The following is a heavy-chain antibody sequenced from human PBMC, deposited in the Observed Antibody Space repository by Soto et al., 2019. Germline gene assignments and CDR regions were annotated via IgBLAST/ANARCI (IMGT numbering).Heavy chain of an antibody. CDR1: GYTFTSYG. J-gene: IGHJ4*02. CDR3: ARDRNLGLGDY. CDR2: INANNGNT. V-gene: IGHV1-18*01. Sequence: QVQLVQSGAEVKKPGASVKVSCKASGYTFTSYGLSWVRQAPGQGLEWMGWINANNGNTKYAQKLQGRVTMTTDTSTTTAYMELRSLRADDTAVYYCARDRNLGLGDYWGQGTLVTVSS. D-gene: IGHD7-27*01.